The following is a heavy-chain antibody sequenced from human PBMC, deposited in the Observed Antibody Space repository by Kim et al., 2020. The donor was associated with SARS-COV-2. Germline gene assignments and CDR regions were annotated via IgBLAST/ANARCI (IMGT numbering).Heavy chain of an antibody. CDR1: GFTFSSYA. D-gene: IGHD3-10*01. J-gene: IGHJ3*02. Sequence: GGSLRLSCAASGFTFSSYAMSWVRQAPGKGLEWVSAISGSGGSTYYADSVKGRFTISRDNSKNTLYLQMNSLRAEDTAVYYCAKDRNMVRGVIPGAFDIWGQGTMVTVSS. CDR2: ISGSGGST. V-gene: IGHV3-23*01. CDR3: AKDRNMVRGVIPGAFDI.